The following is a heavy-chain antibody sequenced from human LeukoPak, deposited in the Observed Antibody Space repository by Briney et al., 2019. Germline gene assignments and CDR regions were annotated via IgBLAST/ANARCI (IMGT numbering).Heavy chain of an antibody. D-gene: IGHD3-22*01. Sequence: KPSETLSLTCTVSGGSISSSSYYWGWIRQPPGKGLEWIGSIYYSESTYYNSSLKSRITISVDTSKNQFSLKLTSVTAADTAVYYCASDRSGLSFCFWGQGTLVTVSS. CDR1: GGSISSSSYY. J-gene: IGHJ4*02. CDR3: ASDRSGLSFCF. CDR2: IYYSEST. V-gene: IGHV4-39*01.